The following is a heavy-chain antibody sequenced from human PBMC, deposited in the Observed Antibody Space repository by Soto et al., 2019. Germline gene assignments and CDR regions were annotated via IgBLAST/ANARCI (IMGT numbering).Heavy chain of an antibody. J-gene: IGHJ5*02. Sequence: SETLSLTCTVSGGSISSYYWSWIRQPPGKGLEWIGYIYYSGSTNYNPSLKSRVTISVDTSKNQFSLKLSSVTAADTAVYYCARHGRVHDFWSGYYAWFDPWGQGTLVTVSS. D-gene: IGHD3-3*01. CDR2: IYYSGST. V-gene: IGHV4-59*08. CDR3: ARHGRVHDFWSGYYAWFDP. CDR1: GGSISSYY.